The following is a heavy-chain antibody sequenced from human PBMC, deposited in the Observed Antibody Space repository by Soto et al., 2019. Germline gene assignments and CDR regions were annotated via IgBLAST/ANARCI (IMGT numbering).Heavy chain of an antibody. J-gene: IGHJ6*03. D-gene: IGHD4-4*01. V-gene: IGHV1-8*01. Sequence: QVQLVQSGAEVKKPGASVKISCNAYGYSFTSYDINWVRQATGQGLEWMGWINPNSGNTDYTQKFQGRVTMTRDTSISTAYMELSSLRSEDTAVYYCARAPFLQYFYMDVWGEGTSVTVSS. CDR3: ARAPFLQYFYMDV. CDR2: INPNSGNT. CDR1: GYSFTSYD.